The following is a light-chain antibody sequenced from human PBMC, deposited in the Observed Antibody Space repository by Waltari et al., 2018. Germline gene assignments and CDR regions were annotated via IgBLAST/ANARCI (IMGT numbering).Light chain of an antibody. CDR3: HVWDTSSDSQI. J-gene: IGLJ2*01. V-gene: IGLV3-21*02. CDR2: DDG. Sequence: SYVLTQPPSVSVAPGQTAKITCGGNNIGSKNVHWYQQRPGQAPVLVVHDDGERPSGIPERFSGSNSRNTATLTVHRVEAGDEADYYCHVWDTSSDSQIFGGGTKLTVL. CDR1: NIGSKN.